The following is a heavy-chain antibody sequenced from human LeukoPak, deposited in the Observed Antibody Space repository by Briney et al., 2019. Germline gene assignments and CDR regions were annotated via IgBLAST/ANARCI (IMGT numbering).Heavy chain of an antibody. D-gene: IGHD2-2*01. V-gene: IGHV4-34*09. J-gene: IGHJ3*02. Sequence: TLSLTCAVYGGSFSGYYWSWIRQPPGKGLEWIGEINHSGSTNYNPSLKSRVTISVDTSKNQFSLKLSSVTAADTAVYYCAREGVPAANDAFDIWGQGTMVTVSS. CDR2: INHSGST. CDR1: GGSFSGYY. CDR3: AREGVPAANDAFDI.